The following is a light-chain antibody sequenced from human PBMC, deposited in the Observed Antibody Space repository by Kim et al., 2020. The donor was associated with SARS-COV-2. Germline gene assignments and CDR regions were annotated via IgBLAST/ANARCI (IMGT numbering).Light chain of an antibody. CDR2: GAS. Sequence: SVCPGERATLSCRASQSISVSLAWYQQKPGRAPRLLISGASTRATGIPARFSGSGSGTEFTLSISSLQSEDFAVYYCQQYNNWPYTVGQGTKLEI. CDR1: QSISVS. J-gene: IGKJ2*01. CDR3: QQYNNWPYT. V-gene: IGKV3-15*01.